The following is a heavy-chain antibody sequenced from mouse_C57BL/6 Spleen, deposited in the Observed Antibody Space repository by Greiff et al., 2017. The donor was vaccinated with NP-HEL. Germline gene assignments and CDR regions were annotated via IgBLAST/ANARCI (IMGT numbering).Heavy chain of an antibody. CDR1: GYTFTSYW. V-gene: IGHV1-61*01. J-gene: IGHJ2*01. CDR2: IYPSDSET. Sequence: VQLQESGAELVRPGSSVKLSCKASGYTFTSYWMDWVKQRPGQGLEWIGNIYPSDSETHYNQKFKDKATLTVDKSSSTAYMQLSSLTSEDSAVYYCAREGGFGDYWGQGTTLTVSS. CDR3: AREGGFGDY.